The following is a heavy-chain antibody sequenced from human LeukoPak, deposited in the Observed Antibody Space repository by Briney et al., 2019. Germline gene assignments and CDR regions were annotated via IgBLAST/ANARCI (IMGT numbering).Heavy chain of an antibody. CDR2: IYHSGST. J-gene: IGHJ4*02. CDR1: GYSISSGYY. V-gene: IGHV4-38-2*01. CDR3: ARHGPYYDFWSGGNFDY. Sequence: SETLSLTCAVSGYSISSGYYWGWIRQPPGKGLEWIGSIYHSGSTYYNPSLKSRVTISVDTSKNQFSLKLSSVTAADTAMYYCARHGPYYDFWSGGNFDYWGQGTLVTVSS. D-gene: IGHD3-3*01.